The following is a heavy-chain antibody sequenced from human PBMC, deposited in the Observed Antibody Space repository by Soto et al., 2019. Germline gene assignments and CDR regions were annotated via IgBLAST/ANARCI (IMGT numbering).Heavy chain of an antibody. D-gene: IGHD3-9*01. Sequence: PGGSLRLSCAASGFAFSAYGMHWLRQAPGKGLEWVAIIWYDGSQKYYADSVKGRFSISRDNSKNTVFLQMDSLRAEDTAVYFCARETDDILIHYGMDVWGQGTTVTV. CDR1: GFAFSAYG. V-gene: IGHV3-33*01. CDR2: IWYDGSQK. J-gene: IGHJ6*02. CDR3: ARETDDILIHYGMDV.